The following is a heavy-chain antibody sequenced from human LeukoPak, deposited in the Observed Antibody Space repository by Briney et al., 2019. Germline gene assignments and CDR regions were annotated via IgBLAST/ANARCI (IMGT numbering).Heavy chain of an antibody. CDR3: AVAYYYGSGDAFDI. CDR1: GFTFRSYS. Sequence: GGSLRLSFAACGFTFRSYSMNWVRQAPWKGLEWVSSINSDSNYIYYADSVQGRFTISRDNAKNSLYLQRNSLRAEDTAVYYCAVAYYYGSGDAFDIWGQGTKVTVSS. D-gene: IGHD3-10*01. CDR2: INSDSNYI. V-gene: IGHV3-21*01. J-gene: IGHJ3*02.